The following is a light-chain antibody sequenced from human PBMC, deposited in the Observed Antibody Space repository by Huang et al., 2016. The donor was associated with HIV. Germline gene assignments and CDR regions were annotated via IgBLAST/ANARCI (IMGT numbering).Light chain of an antibody. CDR1: RDINNF. V-gene: IGKV1-8*01. CDR3: QQYDIHPLT. CDR2: AAS. Sequence: IRMTQSPSPLSASTGDRVTITCRANRDINNFLAWYQQRPGSVPKLLIYAASTLQSGVPSRFSGNGSGTDFTLTIGCLHSEDVATYYCQQYDIHPLTFGPGTRVDIK. J-gene: IGKJ3*01.